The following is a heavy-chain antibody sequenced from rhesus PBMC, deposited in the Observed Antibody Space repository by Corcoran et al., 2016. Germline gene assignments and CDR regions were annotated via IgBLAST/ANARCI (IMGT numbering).Heavy chain of an antibody. CDR1: GGTISSGYSY. D-gene: IGHD3-34*01. CDR2: IYSNSESP. CDR3: ARGYWDFDY. V-gene: IGHV4S12*01. Sequence: QVQLQESGPGVVKHSETLSLTCAVSGGTISSGYSYWRWIRQPPGKGLEWSGGIYSNSESPNYNPSLKSRVTISKDTSKNQFSLKLSSVTATDTAVYYCARGYWDFDYWGQGVLVTVSS. J-gene: IGHJ4*01.